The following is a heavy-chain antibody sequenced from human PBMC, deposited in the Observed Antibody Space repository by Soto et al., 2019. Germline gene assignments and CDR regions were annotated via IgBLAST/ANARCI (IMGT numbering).Heavy chain of an antibody. CDR1: GFTFSNYA. CDR2: ISVPDGST. D-gene: IGHD2-15*01. Sequence: EVQLFESGGGLVQPGGSLRLSCAASGFTFSNYAMSWVRQAPGTGLDWVSTISVPDGSTYYADSVKARFTISRDKSKNTLYLQMSSLRGEDTTLYYCAKRSLSPYCDGGSFYSPCVYWGQETLVTVSS. V-gene: IGHV3-23*01. CDR3: AKRSLSPYCDGGSFYSPCVY. J-gene: IGHJ4*02.